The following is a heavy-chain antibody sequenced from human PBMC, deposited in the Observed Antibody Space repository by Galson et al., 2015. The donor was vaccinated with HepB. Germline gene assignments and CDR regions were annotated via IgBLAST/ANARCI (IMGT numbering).Heavy chain of an antibody. CDR2: ITQDGSEK. V-gene: IGHV3-7*03. Sequence: SLRLSCAASGFTFSSYWMSWVRQAPGKGLEWVANITQDGSEKYYVDSVKGRFTISRDNAKNSLYLQMNSLRAEDTAVYYCARPRYCSSTSCSAFDYWGQGTLGTVSS. CDR3: ARPRYCSSTSCSAFDY. D-gene: IGHD2-2*01. J-gene: IGHJ4*02. CDR1: GFTFSSYW.